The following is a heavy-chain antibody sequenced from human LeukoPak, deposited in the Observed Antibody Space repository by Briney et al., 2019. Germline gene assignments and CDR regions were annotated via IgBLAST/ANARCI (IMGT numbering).Heavy chain of an antibody. CDR2: INHSGST. V-gene: IGHV4-34*01. CDR3: AGRGSGSYYPYWYFDL. Sequence: SETLSLTCAAYGGSFSGYYWSWVRQPPGKGLEWIGEINHSGSTNYNPSLKRRVTISVDPSKNQFSLKLSSVTAADTAVYYCAGRGSGSYYPYWYFDLWGRGTLVTVSS. CDR1: GGSFSGYY. J-gene: IGHJ2*01. D-gene: IGHD1-26*01.